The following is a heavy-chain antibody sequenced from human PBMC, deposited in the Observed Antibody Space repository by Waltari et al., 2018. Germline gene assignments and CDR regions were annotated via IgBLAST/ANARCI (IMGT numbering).Heavy chain of an antibody. D-gene: IGHD6-19*01. Sequence: EVQVVESGGGLVQPGGSLTLSCATSGFSFSGSSIHWVRHTSGKGLEWVGRIRREPYNYATAYSASVKGRFTISRDDSKNTAFLQMNSLMTEDTAVYYCSGGEVTGTDFWGQGTLVTVSS. CDR2: IRREPYNYAT. CDR1: GFSFSGSS. V-gene: IGHV3-73*01. J-gene: IGHJ4*02. CDR3: SGGEVTGTDF.